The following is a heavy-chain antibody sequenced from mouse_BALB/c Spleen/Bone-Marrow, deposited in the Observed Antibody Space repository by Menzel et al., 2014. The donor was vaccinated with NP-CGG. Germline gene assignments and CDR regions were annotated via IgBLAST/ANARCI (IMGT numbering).Heavy chain of an antibody. CDR1: GYSFTNYW. D-gene: IGHD2-1*01. Sequence: VQLQQSGAELVRPGASVNLSCKASGYSFTNYWMNWVKQRPGQGLEWIGMIHPSDSVTRLNQKFKDKATLTVDKSSSTAYMQHSRQTTEDTADYSCAKDGNPCDYWGQDSTLPVSS. CDR3: AKDGNPCDY. J-gene: IGHJ2*01. CDR2: IHPSDSVT. V-gene: IGHV1S82*01.